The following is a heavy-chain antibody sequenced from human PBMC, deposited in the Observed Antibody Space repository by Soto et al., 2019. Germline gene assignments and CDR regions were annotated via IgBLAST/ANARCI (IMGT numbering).Heavy chain of an antibody. Sequence: QVQLVQSGAEVKRPGSSLKVSCKASGGSIKNFAISWVRQAPGQGPEWMGGCIPIFGTTYYAQKFQGRVTIIADESTSTLNMELRALTSEDTAVYYCAHDTSGYYLYSFDNWGQGTLVTVS. V-gene: IGHV1-69*01. CDR1: GGSIKNFA. J-gene: IGHJ4*02. CDR3: AHDTSGYYLYSFDN. D-gene: IGHD3-22*01. CDR2: CIPIFGTT.